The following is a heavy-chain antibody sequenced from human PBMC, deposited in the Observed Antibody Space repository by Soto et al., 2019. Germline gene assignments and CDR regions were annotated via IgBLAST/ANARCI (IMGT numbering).Heavy chain of an antibody. J-gene: IGHJ4*02. CDR2: IYYSGST. V-gene: IGHV4-31*03. D-gene: IGHD2-21*02. CDR1: GGSISSGGYY. CDR3: ARAGVVVTAMVFDY. Sequence: SSETLSLTCTVSGGSISSGGYYWSWIRQHPGKGLEWIGYIYYSGSTYYNPSLRSRVTISVDTSKNQFSLKLSSVTAEDTAVYYCARAGVVVTAMVFDYWGQGTLVTVSS.